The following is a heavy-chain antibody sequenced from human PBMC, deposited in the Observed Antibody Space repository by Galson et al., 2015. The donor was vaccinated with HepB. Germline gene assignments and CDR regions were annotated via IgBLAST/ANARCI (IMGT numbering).Heavy chain of an antibody. J-gene: IGHJ2*01. CDR3: ARDWLSRGYFDL. Sequence: SLRLSCAASGFTFSSYGMHWVRQAPGKGLEWVAVIWYDGSNKYYADSVKGRFTISRDNSKNTLYLQMNSLRAEDTAVYYCARDWLSRGYFDLWGRGTLVTVSS. CDR2: IWYDGSNK. V-gene: IGHV3-33*01. CDR1: GFTFSSYG. D-gene: IGHD5-12*01.